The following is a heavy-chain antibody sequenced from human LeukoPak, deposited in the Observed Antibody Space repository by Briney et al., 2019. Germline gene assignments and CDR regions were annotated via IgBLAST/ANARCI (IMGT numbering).Heavy chain of an antibody. D-gene: IGHD1-26*01. V-gene: IGHV3-9*01. CDR2: ISWNSGSI. CDR3: AREGGSYLYYFDY. J-gene: IGHJ4*02. CDR1: GFTFDDYA. Sequence: GGSLRLSCAASGFTFDDYAMHWVRQAPGKGLEWVSGISWNSGSIGYADSVKGRFTISRDNAKNSLYLQMNSLRAEDTAVYYCAREGGSYLYYFDYWGQGTLVTVSS.